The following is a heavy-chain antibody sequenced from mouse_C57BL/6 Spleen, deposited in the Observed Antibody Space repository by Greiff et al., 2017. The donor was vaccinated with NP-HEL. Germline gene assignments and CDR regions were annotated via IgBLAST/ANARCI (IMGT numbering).Heavy chain of an antibody. J-gene: IGHJ1*03. CDR3: AENNGSSYGDIDV. Sequence: QVQLQQSGPGLVQPSQSLSITCTVSGFSLTSYGVHWVRQSPGKGLEWLGVIWRGGSTDYNAAFMSRLSITKDNPKSQVFFKMNSLQADDTAIYCCAENNGSSYGDIDVWGTGTTVTVSS. CDR1: GFSLTSYG. CDR2: IWRGGST. D-gene: IGHD1-1*01. V-gene: IGHV2-5*01.